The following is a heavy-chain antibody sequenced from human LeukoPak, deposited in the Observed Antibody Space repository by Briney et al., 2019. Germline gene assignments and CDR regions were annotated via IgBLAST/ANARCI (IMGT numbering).Heavy chain of an antibody. CDR1: GGSISSGSYY. V-gene: IGHV4-61*02. Sequence: SQTLSLTCTVSGGSISSGSYYWSWIRQPAGKGLEWIGRIYISGSTNYNPSLKSRVTISVDTSKNQFSLKLSSVAAADTAVYYCARDQVEGYCSSTSCPFNWFDPWGQGTLVTVSS. CDR2: IYISGST. CDR3: ARDQVEGYCSSTSCPFNWFDP. D-gene: IGHD2-2*01. J-gene: IGHJ5*02.